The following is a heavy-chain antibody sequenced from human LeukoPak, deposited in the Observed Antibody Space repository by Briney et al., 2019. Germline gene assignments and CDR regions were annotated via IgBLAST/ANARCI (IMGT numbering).Heavy chain of an antibody. CDR2: MHSTGST. J-gene: IGHJ4*02. D-gene: IGHD2-8*01. V-gene: IGHV4-59*01. Sequence: SETLSLTCTVSGASISGYYWSWIRQPPGKGLEWIGYMHSTGSTNQNPSLKSRVTMSVDAPKNQFSLKLTSVTAADTAVYYCARYHCPTDICDGFDYWGLGTLVTVST. CDR1: GASISGYY. CDR3: ARYHCPTDICDGFDY.